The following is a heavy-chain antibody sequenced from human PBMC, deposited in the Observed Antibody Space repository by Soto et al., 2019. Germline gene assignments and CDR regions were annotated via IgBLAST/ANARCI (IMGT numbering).Heavy chain of an antibody. J-gene: IGHJ4*02. V-gene: IGHV4-31*03. D-gene: IGHD6-6*01. CDR2: IYYSGST. CDR3: ARVRSSSPSEKYYFDY. Sequence: SGTLSLTCTVSGGSISIGGYYWSWIRQHPGKGLEWIGYIYYSGSTYYNPSLKSRVTISVDTSKNQFSLKLSSVTAADTAVYYCARVRSSSPSEKYYFDYWGQGTLVTVSS. CDR1: GGSISIGGYY.